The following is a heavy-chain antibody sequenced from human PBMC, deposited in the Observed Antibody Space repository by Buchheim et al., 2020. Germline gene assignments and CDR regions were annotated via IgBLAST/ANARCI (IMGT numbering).Heavy chain of an antibody. CDR2: ISGSGGST. J-gene: IGHJ6*02. D-gene: IGHD6-19*01. Sequence: EVQLLESGGGLVQPGGSLRLSCAASGFTFSSYAMSWVRQAPGKGLEWVSAISGSGGSTYYADSVKGRFTISRDNSKNTLYLQMNSLRAEDTAVYYCAKDRDSSGWYHDDYYYGMDVWGQGTT. CDR1: GFTFSSYA. V-gene: IGHV3-23*01. CDR3: AKDRDSSGWYHDDYYYGMDV.